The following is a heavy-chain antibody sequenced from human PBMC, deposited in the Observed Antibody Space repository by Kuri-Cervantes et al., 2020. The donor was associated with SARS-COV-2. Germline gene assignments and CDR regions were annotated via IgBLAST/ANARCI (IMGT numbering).Heavy chain of an antibody. CDR1: GFSFSDYY. Sequence: GESLKISCVASGFSFSDYYMSWIRQAPGKGLEWVSYISGSGGYTNYADFVKGRFTISRDNAKNSVYLQMRSVRAEDTAVYYCARDLISVTAYFDFWGQGTQVTVSS. J-gene: IGHJ4*02. CDR2: ISGSGGYT. CDR3: ARDLISVTAYFDF. V-gene: IGHV3-11*06. D-gene: IGHD2-21*02.